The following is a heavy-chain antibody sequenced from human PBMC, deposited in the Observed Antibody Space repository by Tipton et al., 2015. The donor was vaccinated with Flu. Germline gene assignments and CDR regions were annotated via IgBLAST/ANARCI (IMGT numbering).Heavy chain of an antibody. V-gene: IGHV3-7*01. Sequence: SLRLSCEASGFTFRTYWMNWVRQAPGKGLEWVAIIKQDGSETFYVDSVKGRFIVSRDNAKNSLYLQMNSLRAEDTAVYYCARAPKSNRYYYYGMDVWGQGTTVTVSS. J-gene: IGHJ6*02. D-gene: IGHD1-14*01. CDR2: IKQDGSET. CDR1: GFTFRTYW. CDR3: ARAPKSNRYYYYGMDV.